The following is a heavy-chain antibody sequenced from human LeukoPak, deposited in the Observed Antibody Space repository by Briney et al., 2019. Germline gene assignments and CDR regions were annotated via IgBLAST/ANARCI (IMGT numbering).Heavy chain of an antibody. CDR2: IYPGDSDT. Sequence: GESLKISCKASGYSFTNYWIGWVRQMPGKGLEWMGIIYPGDSDTGYSPSFQGQVTISADKSITTAHLQWSSLKASDTAMYYCARRGGYSSPYSDAFDIWGQGTMVTVSS. J-gene: IGHJ3*02. CDR1: GYSFTNYW. V-gene: IGHV5-51*01. D-gene: IGHD6-19*01. CDR3: ARRGGYSSPYSDAFDI.